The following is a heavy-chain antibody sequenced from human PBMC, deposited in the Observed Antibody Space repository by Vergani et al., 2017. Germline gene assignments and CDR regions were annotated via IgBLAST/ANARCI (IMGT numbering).Heavy chain of an antibody. CDR1: GYSFTSYW. V-gene: IGHV5-51*03. Sequence: EVQLVQSGAEVKKPGESLKISCKGSGYSFTSYWIGWVRQMPGKGLEWMGIIYPGDSDTRYSPSFQGQVTISADKSISTAYLQWSSLKASDTSMYYCARRAPTGRLCSSTSCHGWFDPWGQGTLVTVSS. CDR2: IYPGDSDT. J-gene: IGHJ5*02. CDR3: ARRAPTGRLCSSTSCHGWFDP. D-gene: IGHD2-2*01.